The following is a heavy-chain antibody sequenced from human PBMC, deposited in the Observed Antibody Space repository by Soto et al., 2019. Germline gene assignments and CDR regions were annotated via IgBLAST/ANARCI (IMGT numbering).Heavy chain of an antibody. CDR2: IMPIFRTP. CDR3: ARDNDRPQLGGNYYYILDV. J-gene: IGHJ6*02. CDR1: GGTFRNSA. Sequence: QVQLEQSGAEVKKTGSSVKVSCKASGGTFRNSAISWVRQAPGQGLEWMGGIMPIFRTPDYAQKFHGRVTITADESTSTAYMELSGLRSDDTAVYFCARDNDRPQLGGNYYYILDVWGHGTTVTVSS. D-gene: IGHD1-1*01. V-gene: IGHV1-69*12.